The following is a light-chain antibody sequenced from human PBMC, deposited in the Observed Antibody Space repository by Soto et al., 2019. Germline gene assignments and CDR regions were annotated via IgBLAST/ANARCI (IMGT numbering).Light chain of an antibody. CDR2: GAS. CDR3: QQYNNWPPGT. Sequence: EIVMTQSPATLSVSPGERAALSCRASQSVSSNLAWYQHKPGQAPRLLIYGASTRATGIPARFSGSGSGTEFTLTISSLQPEDFAVYYCQQYNNWPPGTFGQGTKLEI. CDR1: QSVSSN. J-gene: IGKJ2*02. V-gene: IGKV3D-15*01.